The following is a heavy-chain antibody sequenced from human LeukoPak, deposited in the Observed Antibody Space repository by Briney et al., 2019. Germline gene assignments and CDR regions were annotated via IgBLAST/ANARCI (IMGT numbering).Heavy chain of an antibody. J-gene: IGHJ4*02. CDR3: ARDTNIPESETFHY. CDR2: TNPNIGST. CDR1: GYTFSDFY. V-gene: IGHV1-2*02. Sequence: GASVKVSCKASGYTFSDFYIHWVRQAPGQGPEWMGWTNPNIGSTNSAQKFQGRLTMTRDTSISTAYMELSGLRSDDTAVYYCARDTNIPESETFHYWGQGTLVTVSS. D-gene: IGHD2-2*02.